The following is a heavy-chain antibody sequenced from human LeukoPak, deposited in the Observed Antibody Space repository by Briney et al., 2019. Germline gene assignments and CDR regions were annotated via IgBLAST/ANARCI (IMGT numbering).Heavy chain of an antibody. Sequence: GGSLRLSCVASGFAFSNYEMNWVRQAPGKGLEWISYISTSGSTPFYAGSVKGRFTISRDNAKNSLYLQMNSLRAEDTAVYYCVRGGFFLSGYPHHPEENFDYWGQGTLVTVSS. D-gene: IGHD3-3*01. J-gene: IGHJ4*02. CDR1: GFAFSNYE. V-gene: IGHV3-48*03. CDR2: ISTSGSTP. CDR3: VRGGFFLSGYPHHPEENFDY.